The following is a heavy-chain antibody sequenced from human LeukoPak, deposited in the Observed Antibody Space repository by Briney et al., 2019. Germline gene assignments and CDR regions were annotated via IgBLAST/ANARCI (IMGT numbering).Heavy chain of an antibody. V-gene: IGHV3-20*04. D-gene: IGHD2-2*02. CDR3: ARPLHLGYCSSTSCYTVPFDY. Sequence: TGGSLRLSCAASGFTFDDYGMSWVRQAPGKGLEWVSGINWNGGSTGYADSVKGRFTISRDSAKNSLYLQMNSLRAEDTALYYCARPLHLGYCSSTSCYTVPFDYWGQGTLVTVSS. J-gene: IGHJ4*02. CDR1: GFTFDDYG. CDR2: INWNGGST.